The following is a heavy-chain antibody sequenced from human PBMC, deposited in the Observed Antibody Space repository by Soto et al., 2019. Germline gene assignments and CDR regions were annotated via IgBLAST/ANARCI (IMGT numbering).Heavy chain of an antibody. J-gene: IGHJ6*03. V-gene: IGHV5-51*01. CDR3: ARQGRGTVQLEPNPDYYYYMDV. Sequence: HGESLKISCKGSGYSFTSYWIGWVRQMPGKGLEWMGIIYPGDSDTRYSPSFQGQVTISADKSISTAYLQWSSLKASDTAMYYCARQGRGTVQLEPNPDYYYYMDVWGKGTTVTVSS. D-gene: IGHD1-1*01. CDR1: GYSFTSYW. CDR2: IYPGDSDT.